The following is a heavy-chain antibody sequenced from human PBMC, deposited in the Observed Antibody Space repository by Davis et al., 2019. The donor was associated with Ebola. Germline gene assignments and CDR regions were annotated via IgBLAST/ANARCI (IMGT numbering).Heavy chain of an antibody. J-gene: IGHJ6*02. CDR2: IYPGDSDT. V-gene: IGHV5-51*01. Sequence: KVSCKGSGYSFTSYWIGWVRQMPGKGLEWMGIIYPGDSDTRYSPSFQGQVTISADKSISTAYLQWSSLKASDTAMYYCARLANIVVVPAGGKDVWGQGTTVTVSS. D-gene: IGHD2-2*01. CDR1: GYSFTSYW. CDR3: ARLANIVVVPAGGKDV.